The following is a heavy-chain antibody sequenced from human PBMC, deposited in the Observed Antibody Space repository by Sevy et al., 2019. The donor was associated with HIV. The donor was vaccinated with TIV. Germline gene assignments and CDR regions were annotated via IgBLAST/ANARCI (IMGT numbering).Heavy chain of an antibody. Sequence: SETLSLTCTVSGGSISTNSYYWGWIRQPPGKGLELIGSIYYNGYTYYNPSLKSRVTISVDTSKNQFSLMLISVTAADTAVYFLGGHGYGYLHTYFDYWGQGTLVTVSS. V-gene: IGHV4-39*01. CDR2: IYYNGYT. J-gene: IGHJ4*02. CDR3: GGHGYGYLHTYFDY. D-gene: IGHD5-12*01. CDR1: GGSISTNSYY.